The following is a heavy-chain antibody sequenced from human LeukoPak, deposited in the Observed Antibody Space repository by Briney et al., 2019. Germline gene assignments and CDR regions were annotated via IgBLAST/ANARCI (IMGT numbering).Heavy chain of an antibody. CDR2: INPNSGGT. V-gene: IGHV1-2*02. J-gene: IGHJ5*02. Sequence: ASVRVSCKASGYTFTSYGLSWVRQAPGQGLEWMGWINPNSGGTNYAQKFQGRVTMTRDTSIATAYMELNRLRSDDTAMYYCARDKLGLGELSLYDQWGQGTLVTVFS. CDR3: ARDKLGLGELSLYDQ. D-gene: IGHD3-16*02. CDR1: GYTFTSYG.